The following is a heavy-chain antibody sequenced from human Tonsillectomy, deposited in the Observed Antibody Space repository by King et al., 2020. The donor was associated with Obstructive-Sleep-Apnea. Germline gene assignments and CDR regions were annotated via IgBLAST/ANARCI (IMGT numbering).Heavy chain of an antibody. D-gene: IGHD2-15*01. CDR2: IIPLLGIA. J-gene: IGHJ1*01. V-gene: IGHV1-69*10. CDR3: ARPRLIAATVGAEYFQH. CDR1: RGTFSSYA. Sequence: VQLVESGAEVKKPGSSVKVSCKASRGTFSSYAISWVRQAPGQGLEWMGGIIPLLGIANYAQKFQGRVTITADKSTSTAYMELSSLRSEDTAVYYCARPRLIAATVGAEYFQHWGQGTLVTVSS.